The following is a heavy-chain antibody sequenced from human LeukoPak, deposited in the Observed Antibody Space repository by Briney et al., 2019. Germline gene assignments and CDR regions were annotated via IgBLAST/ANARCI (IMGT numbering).Heavy chain of an antibody. CDR1: GFTFDDYA. CDR3: AKESYDRSGYYYVDYFDY. V-gene: IGHV3-9*01. CDR2: ISWNSGSI. Sequence: SGGSLRLSCAASGFTFDDYAMHWVRQAPGKGLEWVSGISWNSGSIGYADSVKGRFTISRDNAKNSLYLQMNSLRAEDTALYYCAKESYDRSGYYYVDYFDYWGQGTLVTVSS. D-gene: IGHD3-22*01. J-gene: IGHJ4*02.